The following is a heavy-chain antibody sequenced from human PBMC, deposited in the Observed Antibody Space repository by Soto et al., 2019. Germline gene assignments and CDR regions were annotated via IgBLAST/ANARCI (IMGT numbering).Heavy chain of an antibody. CDR2: ISYDGSNK. CDR3: PTHIVGVVAETDY. J-gene: IGHJ4*02. D-gene: IGHD2-15*01. Sequence: QVQLVESGGGVVQPGRSLRLSCAASGFTFSSYGMHWVRQAPGKGLEWVAVISYDGSNKYYADSVKGRFTIYRENSKYTLYRQMNNRGAEETAVYYCPTHIVGVVAETDYWGQGTLVNVSS. CDR1: GFTFSSYG. V-gene: IGHV3-30*03.